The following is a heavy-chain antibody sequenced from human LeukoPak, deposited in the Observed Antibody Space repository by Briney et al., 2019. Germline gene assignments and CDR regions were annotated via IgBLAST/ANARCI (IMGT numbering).Heavy chain of an antibody. V-gene: IGHV4-59*08. CDR1: GGSISSYY. CDR2: IYYSGST. D-gene: IGHD3-3*01. CDR3: ARHSYYDFWSGYSRYYYYYMDV. Sequence: SETLSLTRTVSGGSISSYYWSWIRQPPGKGLEWIGYIYYSGSTNYNPSLKSRVTISVDTSKNQFSLKLSSVTAADTAVYYCARHSYYDFWSGYSRYYYYYMDVWGKGTTVTVSS. J-gene: IGHJ6*03.